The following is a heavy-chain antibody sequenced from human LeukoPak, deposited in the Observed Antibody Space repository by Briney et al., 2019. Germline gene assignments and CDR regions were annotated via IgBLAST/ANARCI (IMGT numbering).Heavy chain of an antibody. CDR1: GYTFTGYY. V-gene: IGHV1-2*06. Sequence: ASVKVSCKASGYTFTGYYMHRVRQAPGQGLEWMGRINPNSGGTNYAQKFQGRVTMTRDTSISTAYMELSRLRSDDTAVYYCARVRPGVVVAATAHWFDPWGQGTLVTVSS. D-gene: IGHD2-15*01. CDR2: INPNSGGT. CDR3: ARVRPGVVVAATAHWFDP. J-gene: IGHJ5*02.